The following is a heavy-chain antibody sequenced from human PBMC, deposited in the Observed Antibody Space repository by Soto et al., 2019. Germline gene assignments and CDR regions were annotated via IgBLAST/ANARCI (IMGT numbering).Heavy chain of an antibody. Sequence: VESLKSSCKGSGYSFTSYWIVWVLQMPGKGLEWMGIIYPGDSDTRYSPSFQGQVTISADKSISTAYLQWSSLKASDTAMYYCARIRYCSSTSCYTALDYWGQGTLVTVSS. CDR3: ARIRYCSSTSCYTALDY. V-gene: IGHV5-51*01. CDR2: IYPGDSDT. CDR1: GYSFTSYW. D-gene: IGHD2-2*02. J-gene: IGHJ4*02.